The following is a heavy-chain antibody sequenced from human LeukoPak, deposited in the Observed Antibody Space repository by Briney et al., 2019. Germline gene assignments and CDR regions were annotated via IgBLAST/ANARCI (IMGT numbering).Heavy chain of an antibody. CDR1: GFTFSSYS. Sequence: GGSLRLSCAASGFTFSSYSMNWVRQAPGKGLEWVSSISSSSSYIYYADSVKGRFTISRDNAKNSLYLQMNSLRAEDTAVYYCARALGTYCSGGSCYFIYWGQGTLVTVSS. CDR2: ISSSSSYI. J-gene: IGHJ4*02. D-gene: IGHD2-15*01. V-gene: IGHV3-21*01. CDR3: ARALGTYCSGGSCYFIY.